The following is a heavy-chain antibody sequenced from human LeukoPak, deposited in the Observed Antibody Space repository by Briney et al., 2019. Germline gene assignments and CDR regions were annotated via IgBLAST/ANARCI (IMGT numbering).Heavy chain of an antibody. Sequence: GALRLSCAASGLSFSDYYMSWIRPAPGKGLEWVSYITNSGSTMYYADSVKGRFTISRDNAKNSLFLQMNSLRAEDTAVYYCARDPPGSHYGMDGWGQGTTVTVSS. CDR2: ITNSGSTM. CDR3: ARDPPGSHYGMDG. V-gene: IGHV3-11*01. J-gene: IGHJ6*01. CDR1: GLSFSDYY.